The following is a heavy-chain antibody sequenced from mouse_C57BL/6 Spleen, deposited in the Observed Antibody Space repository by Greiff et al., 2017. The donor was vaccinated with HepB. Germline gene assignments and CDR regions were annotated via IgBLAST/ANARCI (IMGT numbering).Heavy chain of an antibody. J-gene: IGHJ2*01. CDR1: GYTFTDYY. Sequence: EVQLQQSGPVLVKPGASVKMSCKASGYTFTDYYMNWVKQSHGKSLEWIGVINPYNGGTSYNQKFKGKATLTVDKSSSTAYMELNSLTSEDSAVYYCARDPIITTVVAEGYYFDYWGQGTTLTVSS. D-gene: IGHD1-1*01. CDR2: INPYNGGT. CDR3: ARDPIITTVVAEGYYFDY. V-gene: IGHV1-19*01.